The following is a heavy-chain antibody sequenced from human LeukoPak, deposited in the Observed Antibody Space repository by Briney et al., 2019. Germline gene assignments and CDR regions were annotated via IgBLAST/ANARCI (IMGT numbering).Heavy chain of an antibody. CDR1: AFSFSNYN. J-gene: IGHJ4*02. D-gene: IGHD1-26*01. Sequence: GGSLRLSCAASAFSFSNYNMNWVRQAPGKGLEWVSSITSSGSYIYYADSVKGRFTISRDNAKNSLYLQLNSLRAEDTAVYYCARDKQVGATYFDYWGQGTLVTVSS. V-gene: IGHV3-21*01. CDR3: ARDKQVGATYFDY. CDR2: ITSSGSYI.